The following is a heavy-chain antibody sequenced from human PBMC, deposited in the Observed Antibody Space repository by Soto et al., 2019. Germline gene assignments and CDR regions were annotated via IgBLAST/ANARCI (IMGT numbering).Heavy chain of an antibody. J-gene: IGHJ4*02. V-gene: IGHV3-30*18. CDR3: AKELIAAAVY. CDR1: GFTFSSYG. CDR2: ISYDGSNK. Sequence: QVQLVESGGGVVQPGRSLRLSCAASGFTFSSYGMHWVRQAPGKGLEWVAVISYDGSNKYYADSVKGRFTISRDNSKNTLDLQMNSLRAEDTAVYYCAKELIAAAVYWGQGTLVTVSS. D-gene: IGHD6-13*01.